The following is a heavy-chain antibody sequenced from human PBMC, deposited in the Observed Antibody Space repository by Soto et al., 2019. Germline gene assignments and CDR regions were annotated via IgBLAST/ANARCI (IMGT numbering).Heavy chain of an antibody. CDR3: ARRYSSGFDY. D-gene: IGHD6-19*01. Sequence: SETLSLTCTVSGGSISSGGYYWSWVRQPPGKGLEWIGEIYHSGSTNYNPSLKSRVTISVDKSKNQFSLKLSSVTAADTAVYYCARRYSSGFDYWGQGTLVTVSS. CDR1: GGSISSGGYY. CDR2: IYHSGST. V-gene: IGHV4-39*07. J-gene: IGHJ4*02.